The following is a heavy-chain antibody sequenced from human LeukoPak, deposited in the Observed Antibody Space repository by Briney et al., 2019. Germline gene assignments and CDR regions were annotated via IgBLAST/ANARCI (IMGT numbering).Heavy chain of an antibody. D-gene: IGHD1-7*01. CDR3: ARAGTTRGFDY. CDR1: GFTFSSYA. V-gene: IGHV3-33*08. CDR2: IWYDGSNK. J-gene: IGHJ4*02. Sequence: GGSLRLSCAASGFTFSSYAMSWVRQAPGKGLEWVAFIWYDGSNKYYADSVKGRFTISRDNSKNTLYLQMNSLRAEDTAVYYCARAGTTRGFDYWGQGTLVTVSS.